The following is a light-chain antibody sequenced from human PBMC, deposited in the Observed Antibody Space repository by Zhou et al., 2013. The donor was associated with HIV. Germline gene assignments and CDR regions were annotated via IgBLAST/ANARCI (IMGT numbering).Light chain of an antibody. Sequence: DIQMTQSPSSLSASVGDRVTITCRASQTISSYLNWYQQKPGKAPKLLIYGASRLQSGVPSRFSGSGSGTDFTLTISSLQPEDFATYFCQQSHSTPPWTFGQGT. CDR2: GAS. CDR3: QQSHSTPPWT. V-gene: IGKV1-39*01. CDR1: QTISSY. J-gene: IGKJ2*02.